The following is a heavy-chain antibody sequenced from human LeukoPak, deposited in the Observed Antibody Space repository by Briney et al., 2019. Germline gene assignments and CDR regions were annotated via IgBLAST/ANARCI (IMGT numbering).Heavy chain of an antibody. CDR2: INPNSGGT. J-gene: IGHJ4*02. Sequence: VASVKVSCKASGYTFTSYYMHWVRQAPGQGLEWMGRINPNSGGTNYAQKFQGRVTMTRDTSISTAYMELSRLRSDDTAVYHCARDPPRVTTWQNVDYWGQGTLVTVSS. V-gene: IGHV1-2*06. CDR1: GYTFTSYY. D-gene: IGHD4-17*01. CDR3: ARDPPRVTTWQNVDY.